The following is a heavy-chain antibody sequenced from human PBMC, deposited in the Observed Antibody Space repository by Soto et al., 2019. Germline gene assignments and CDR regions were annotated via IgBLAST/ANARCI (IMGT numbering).Heavy chain of an antibody. D-gene: IGHD3-3*01. CDR2: IIPIFGTT. CDR1: ADSFSSYG. V-gene: IGHV1-69*01. CDR3: ARVFPDGWVEPGVVRGYLDT. Sequence: QVQLVQSGAEVKEPGSAVKVSCKAPADSFSSYGISWVRQAPGQGLEWMGGIIPIFGTTNYAEKFQGRVTITGDESTNTDYMELSSLRSEDTALYYCARVFPDGWVEPGVVRGYLDTWGRGTLVTVSS. J-gene: IGHJ4*02.